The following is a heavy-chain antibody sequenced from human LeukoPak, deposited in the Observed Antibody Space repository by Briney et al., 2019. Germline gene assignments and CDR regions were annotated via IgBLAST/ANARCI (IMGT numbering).Heavy chain of an antibody. V-gene: IGHV3-23*01. D-gene: IGHD2-21*01. CDR1: GFSFRDYA. Sequence: PGGSLRLSCAASGFSFRDYAMNWVRQAPGKGLEWVSVISASGVITYYTDSVKGRFTISRDNSKNTLYLQMNSLRAEDTAVYYCAKSISPVIAGNWFDSWGQGTLVTVSS. CDR3: AKSISPVIAGNWFDS. CDR2: ISASGVIT. J-gene: IGHJ5*01.